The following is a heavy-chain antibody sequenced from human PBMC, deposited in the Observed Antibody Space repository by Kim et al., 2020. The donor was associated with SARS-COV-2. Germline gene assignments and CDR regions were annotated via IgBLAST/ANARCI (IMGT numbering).Heavy chain of an antibody. J-gene: IGHJ4*02. CDR2: ISAYNGNT. Sequence: ASVKVSCKASGYTFTSYGISWVRQAPGQGLEWMGWISAYNGNTNYAQKLQGRVTMTTDTSTSTAYMELRSLRSDDTAVYYCARFSGGSGWYGDFDYWGQGTLVTVSS. CDR3: ARFSGGSGWYGDFDY. D-gene: IGHD6-19*01. V-gene: IGHV1-18*04. CDR1: GYTFTSYG.